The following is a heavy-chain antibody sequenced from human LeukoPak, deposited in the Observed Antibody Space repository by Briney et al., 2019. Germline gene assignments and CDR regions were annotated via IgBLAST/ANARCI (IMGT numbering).Heavy chain of an antibody. CDR3: ARAPDIMYAFDI. CDR1: GGSITSNIYY. Sequence: RPSETLSLTCTVPGGSITSNIYYLGWIRQPPGKGLEWIGSLYYTGSTYYNPSLKSRVTISVDTSKNQVSLKLTSVTAADTAVYYCARAPDIMYAFDIWGQGTMVTVSS. CDR2: LYYTGST. D-gene: IGHD5/OR15-5a*01. J-gene: IGHJ3*02. V-gene: IGHV4-39*01.